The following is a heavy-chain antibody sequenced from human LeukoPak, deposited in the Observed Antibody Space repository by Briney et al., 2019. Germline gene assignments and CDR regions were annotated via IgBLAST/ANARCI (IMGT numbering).Heavy chain of an antibody. D-gene: IGHD2-21*02. Sequence: NPSKTLSLTCTVSGGSISNYYWSWIRQPAGKGLEWIGRIYTSGSTNYNPSLKSRVTMSVDTSKNQFSLKLSSVTAADTAVYYCARARWVEGTAAFDYWGQGTLVTVSS. J-gene: IGHJ4*02. CDR1: GGSISNYY. CDR3: ARARWVEGTAAFDY. CDR2: IYTSGST. V-gene: IGHV4-4*07.